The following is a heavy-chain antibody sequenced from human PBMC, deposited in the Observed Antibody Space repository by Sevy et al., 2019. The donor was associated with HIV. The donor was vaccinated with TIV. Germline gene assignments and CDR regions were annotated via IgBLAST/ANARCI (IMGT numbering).Heavy chain of an antibody. CDR2: IYPDDSDI. V-gene: IGHV5-51*01. CDR1: GYRFSSYW. CDR3: ARRFYDSTGYPQYFFDY. D-gene: IGHD3-22*01. Sequence: GESLKISCRASGYRFSSYWIAWERQVPGKGLEWMGSIYPDDSDIRYSPSLQGQVTISVDKSISTAYLQWSSLEASDTAMYFCARRFYDSTGYPQYFFDYWGQRTLVTVSS. J-gene: IGHJ4*02.